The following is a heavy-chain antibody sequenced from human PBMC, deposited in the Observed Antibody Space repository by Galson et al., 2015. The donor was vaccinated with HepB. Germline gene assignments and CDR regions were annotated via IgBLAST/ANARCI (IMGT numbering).Heavy chain of an antibody. CDR3: ARAGYKANGGYSHY. D-gene: IGHD3-22*01. J-gene: IGHJ4*02. Sequence: SLRLSCAASGFTFGSYAMHWVRQAPGKGLAWVAVISYDGSNKHYADSVNGRYTISRHNSKNTLYLQVNSLQADDTAVYYCARAGYKANGGYSHYWGQGTLVTVSS. CDR2: ISYDGSNK. V-gene: IGHV3-30-3*01. CDR1: GFTFGSYA.